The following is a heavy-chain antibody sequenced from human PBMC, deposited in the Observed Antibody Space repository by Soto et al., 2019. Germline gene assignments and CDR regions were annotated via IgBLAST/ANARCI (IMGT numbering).Heavy chain of an antibody. J-gene: IGHJ5*02. V-gene: IGHV4-34*01. CDR1: GGSFSGYY. D-gene: IGHD6-19*01. Sequence: PSETLSLTCAVYGGSFSGYYWSWIRQPPGKGLEWIGEINHSGSTNYNPSLKSRVTISVDTSRNQFSLKLSSVTAADTAVYYCARRYLPGMAVAGMGGWFDPWGQGTLVTVSS. CDR3: ARRYLPGMAVAGMGGWFDP. CDR2: INHSGST.